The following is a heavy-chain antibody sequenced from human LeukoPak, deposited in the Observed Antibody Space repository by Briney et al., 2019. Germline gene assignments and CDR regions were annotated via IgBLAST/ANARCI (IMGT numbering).Heavy chain of an antibody. Sequence: PSENLSLTCTVFGDSKNGFHWSWIRQPPGKGLEWIGEINHSGSTNYNPSLKSRVSISVDTSRNQFSLNLRSVTAADTAVYFCASIRGYRYAYEDFWGQGTLVTVSS. CDR1: GDSKNGFH. CDR2: INHSGST. J-gene: IGHJ4*02. CDR3: ASIRGYRYAYEDF. V-gene: IGHV4-34*01. D-gene: IGHD5-18*01.